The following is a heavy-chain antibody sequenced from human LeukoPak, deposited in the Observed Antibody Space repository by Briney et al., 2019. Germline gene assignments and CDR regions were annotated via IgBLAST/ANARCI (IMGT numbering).Heavy chain of an antibody. V-gene: IGHV3-48*03. CDR1: GFTFSSYE. Sequence: GGSLRLTCAASGFTFSSYEMNWVRQAPGKGLEWVSYISSSGSTIYYADSVKGRFTISRDNAKNSLYLQMNSLRAEDTAVYYCAREGRGIDHTFDIWGQGTMVTVSS. J-gene: IGHJ3*02. CDR3: AREGRGIDHTFDI. CDR2: ISSSGSTI. D-gene: IGHD2-21*01.